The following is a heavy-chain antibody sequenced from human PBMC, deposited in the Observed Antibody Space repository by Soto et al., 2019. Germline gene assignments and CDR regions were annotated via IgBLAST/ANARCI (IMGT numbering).Heavy chain of an antibody. Sequence: QVQLVESGGGVVQPGRSLRLSCAASGFTFSSYAMHWVRQAPGKGLEWVAVISYDGSNKYYADSVKGRFTISRDNSKNTLYLQMNSLRAEDTAVYYCAILQYCSGGSCTYWYFDLWGRGTLVTVSS. CDR2: ISYDGSNK. CDR1: GFTFSSYA. V-gene: IGHV3-30-3*01. CDR3: AILQYCSGGSCTYWYFDL. D-gene: IGHD2-15*01. J-gene: IGHJ2*01.